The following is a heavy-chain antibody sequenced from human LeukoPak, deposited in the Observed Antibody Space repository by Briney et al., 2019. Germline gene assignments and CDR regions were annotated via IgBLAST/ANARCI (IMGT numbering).Heavy chain of an antibody. CDR2: IYDSGST. Sequence: SETLSLTCTVSGGSINNYQWNWIRQPPEKGLEWIGFIYDSGSTNYNSSLKSRVTISVDTPRNQFSLKLRSVTAADTAVYYCARDDLATFDPWGQGTLVTVSS. CDR3: ARDDLATFDP. D-gene: IGHD3/OR15-3a*01. J-gene: IGHJ5*02. CDR1: GGSINNYQ. V-gene: IGHV4-59*01.